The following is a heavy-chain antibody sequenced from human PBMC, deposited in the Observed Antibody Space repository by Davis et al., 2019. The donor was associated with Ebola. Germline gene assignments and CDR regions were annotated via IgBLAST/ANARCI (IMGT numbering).Heavy chain of an antibody. V-gene: IGHV1-18*04. CDR2: ISAYNGNT. CDR1: GYTFTSYG. D-gene: IGHD3-16*02. CDR3: ARSKDDYVWGSYRASEDY. J-gene: IGHJ4*02. Sequence: AASVKVSCKASGYTFTSYGISWVRQAPGQGLEWMGWISAYNGNTNYAQKLQGRVTMTTDTSTSTAYMELRSLRSDDTAVYYCARSKDDYVWGSYRASEDYWGQGTLVTVSS.